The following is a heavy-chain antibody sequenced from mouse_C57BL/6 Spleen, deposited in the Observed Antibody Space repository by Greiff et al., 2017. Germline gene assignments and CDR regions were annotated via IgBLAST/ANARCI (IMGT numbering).Heavy chain of an antibody. V-gene: IGHV1-52*01. J-gene: IGHJ2*01. D-gene: IGHD4-1*01. Sequence: QVQLQQPGAELVRPGSSVKLSCKASGYTFTSYWMHWVKQRPIQGLEWIGNIDPSDSETHYNQKFKDKATLTVAQSSSTASMQLSILTSEDSAVYYGVLWDEDYWGQGTTLTVSS. CDR3: VLWDEDY. CDR1: GYTFTSYW. CDR2: IDPSDSET.